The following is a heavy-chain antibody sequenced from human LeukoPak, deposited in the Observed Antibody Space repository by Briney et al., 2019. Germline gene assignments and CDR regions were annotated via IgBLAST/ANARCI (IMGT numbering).Heavy chain of an antibody. D-gene: IGHD6-19*01. V-gene: IGHV1-69*13. CDR2: IIPIFGTA. Sequence: SVKVSCKASGGTFSSYAISWVRQAPGQGLEWMGGIIPIFGTANYAQKFQGRVTITADESTSTAYMELSSLRSEDTAVYYCAGHHPGYSSGWYFDYWGQGTLVTVSS. CDR3: AGHHPGYSSGWYFDY. J-gene: IGHJ4*02. CDR1: GGTFSSYA.